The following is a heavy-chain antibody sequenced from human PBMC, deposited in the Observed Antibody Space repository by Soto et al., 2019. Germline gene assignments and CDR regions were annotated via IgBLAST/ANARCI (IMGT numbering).Heavy chain of an antibody. V-gene: IGHV3-11*01. D-gene: IGHD3-10*01. CDR2: ISSVGTTT. Sequence: NPXVSLRLSCEASGLTISDYYMSWIRQAPGKGLEWVSYISSVGTTTYYADSVKGRFSISMDNAKNSLYLQMNSLRAEDTAVYFCAKDQEGSGSNWLGYNYYGMDVWGQGTTVTVSS. CDR1: GLTISDYY. J-gene: IGHJ6*02. CDR3: AKDQEGSGSNWLGYNYYGMDV.